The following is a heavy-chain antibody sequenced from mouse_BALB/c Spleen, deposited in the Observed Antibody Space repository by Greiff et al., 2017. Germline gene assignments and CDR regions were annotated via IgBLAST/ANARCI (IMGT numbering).Heavy chain of an antibody. D-gene: IGHD4-1*01. Sequence: VQLVESGAELAKPGASVKMSCKASGYTFTSYWMHWVKQRPGQGLEWIGYINPSTGYTEYNQKFKDKATLTADKSSSTAYMQLSSLTSEDSAVYYCARKLGSYFDYWGQGTTLTVSS. V-gene: IGHV1-7*01. CDR1: GYTFTSYW. CDR2: INPSTGYT. CDR3: ARKLGSYFDY. J-gene: IGHJ2*01.